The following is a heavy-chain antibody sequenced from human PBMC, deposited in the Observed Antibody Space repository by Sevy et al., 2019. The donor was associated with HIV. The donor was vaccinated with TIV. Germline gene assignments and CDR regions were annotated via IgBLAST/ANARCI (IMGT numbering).Heavy chain of an antibody. CDR1: GFTFSSYS. V-gene: IGHV3-21*01. CDR3: ARVGIAAAGTLDV. J-gene: IGHJ6*02. D-gene: IGHD6-13*01. CDR2: ISSSSSYI. Sequence: GGSLRLSCAASGFTFSSYSMNWVRQAPGKGLEWVSSISSSSSYIYYADSVKGRFTISRDNAKNSLYLKMNSLRAEDTAVYYCARVGIAAAGTLDVWGQGTTVTVSS.